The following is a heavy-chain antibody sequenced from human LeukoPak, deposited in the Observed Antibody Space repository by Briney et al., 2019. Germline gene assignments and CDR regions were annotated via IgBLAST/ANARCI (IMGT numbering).Heavy chain of an antibody. CDR3: ARSPTPGGSYLLGSYHYMDV. D-gene: IGHD1-26*01. CDR1: GGSISSYY. CDR2: IYTSGST. Sequence: SETLSLTCTVSGGSISSYYWCWIRQPAGKGLEWIGRIYTSGSTNYNPSLKSRVTMSVDTSKNQFSLRLSSVTAADTAVYYCARSPTPGGSYLLGSYHYMDVWGKGTTVTVSS. V-gene: IGHV4-4*07. J-gene: IGHJ6*03.